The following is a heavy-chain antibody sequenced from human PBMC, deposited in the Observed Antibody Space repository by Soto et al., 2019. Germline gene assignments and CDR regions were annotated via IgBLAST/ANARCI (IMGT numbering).Heavy chain of an antibody. D-gene: IGHD6-19*01. CDR1: GFTFSSCA. CDR2: VSGGSVST. CDR3: AKGVGEVAGPMDV. V-gene: IGHV3-23*01. Sequence: XXSLRLSCAASGFTFSSCAMRWVPQAPGKGLEWVSSVSGGSVSTYYADSVKGRFTISRDNSKNTLYVQMNSLRAEDTALYYCAKGVGEVAGPMDVWAQGTTVTVSS. J-gene: IGHJ6*02.